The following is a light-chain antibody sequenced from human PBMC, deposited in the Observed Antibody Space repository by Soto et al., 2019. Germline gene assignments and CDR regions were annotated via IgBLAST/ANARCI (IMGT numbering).Light chain of an antibody. V-gene: IGKV3-11*01. CDR1: QSVSSY. CDR2: DAS. Sequence: EIVLTQSPATLSLSPGERATLSCRASQSVSSYLAWYQQKAGQAPRLLIYDASNRATGIPARFSGSGSGTDFTLTISSLEPEDFAVYYCQQRSNWYTFGQGTKLDIK. J-gene: IGKJ2*01. CDR3: QQRSNWYT.